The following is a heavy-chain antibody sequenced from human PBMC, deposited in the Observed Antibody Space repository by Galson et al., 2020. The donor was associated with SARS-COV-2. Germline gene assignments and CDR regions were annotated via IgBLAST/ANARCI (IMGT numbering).Heavy chain of an antibody. CDR1: GGSRNNRCVF. CDR2: IYYSGTT. J-gene: IGHJ5*02. D-gene: IGHD2-8*01. V-gene: IGHV4-39*07. Sequence: SETLSLTCTLSGGSRNNRCVFWDWIRQPPGKGLEWIGSIYYSGTTYHNPSLKSRVSISIDTSKNEFSLKLTSVTAADTAVYYCARRWDTNGKNWFDPWGQGTLVTVSS. CDR3: ARRWDTNGKNWFDP.